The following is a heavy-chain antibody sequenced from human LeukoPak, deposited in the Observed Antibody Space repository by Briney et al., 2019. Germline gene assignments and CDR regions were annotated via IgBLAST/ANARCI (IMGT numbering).Heavy chain of an antibody. V-gene: IGHV4-39*01. CDR3: ASARYSYGSYYYYYMDV. D-gene: IGHD5-18*01. CDR2: IYYSGST. CDR1: GGSISSSSYY. Sequence: SETLSLTCTVSGGSISSSSYYWGWIRQPPGKGLEWIGSIYYSGSTYYNPSLKSRVTISVDTSKNQFSLKLSSVTAADTAVYYCASARYSYGSYYYYYMDVWGKGTTVTVSS. J-gene: IGHJ6*03.